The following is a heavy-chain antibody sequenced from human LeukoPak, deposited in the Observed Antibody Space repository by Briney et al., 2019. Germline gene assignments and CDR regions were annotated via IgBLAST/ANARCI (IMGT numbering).Heavy chain of an antibody. D-gene: IGHD6-6*01. V-gene: IGHV3-66*01. Sequence: GGSLRLSCAASGFTVSSNYMSWVRQAPGKGLEWVSVIYSGGSTYYADSVKGRSTISRDNSKNTLYLQMNSLRAEDTAVYYCAIEASYSSSFKYYYYYGMDVWGQGTTVTVSS. CDR1: GFTVSSNY. CDR2: IYSGGST. J-gene: IGHJ6*02. CDR3: AIEASYSSSFKYYYYYGMDV.